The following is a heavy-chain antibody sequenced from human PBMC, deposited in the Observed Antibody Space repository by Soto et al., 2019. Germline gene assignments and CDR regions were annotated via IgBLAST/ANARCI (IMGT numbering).Heavy chain of an antibody. J-gene: IGHJ5*02. CDR2: ISSGSSYT. D-gene: IGHD5-18*01. Sequence: PGGSLRLSCAASVLTFSTNAMNWCRQAPGKGLEWVSSISSGSSYTYYADSVKGRFTISRDNAKNSLYLQMNSLRVEDTAVYYCAAMVSNWFDPWGQGTLVTVSS. CDR1: VLTFSTNA. V-gene: IGHV3-21*01. CDR3: AAMVSNWFDP.